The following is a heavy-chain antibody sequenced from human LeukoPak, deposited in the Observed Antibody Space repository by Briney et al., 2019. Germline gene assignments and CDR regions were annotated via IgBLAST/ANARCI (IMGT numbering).Heavy chain of an antibody. CDR1: GGSISSGGYP. CDR3: ARGGDLAYFDY. D-gene: IGHD3-16*01. Sequence: ASETLSLTCAVSGGSISSGGYPWSWIRQPPGKGLEWIGYIYHSGSTYYNPSLKSRVTISVDRSKNQLSLKLSSVTAADTAVYYCARGGDLAYFDYWGQGTQVTVSS. V-gene: IGHV4-30-2*01. CDR2: IYHSGST. J-gene: IGHJ4*02.